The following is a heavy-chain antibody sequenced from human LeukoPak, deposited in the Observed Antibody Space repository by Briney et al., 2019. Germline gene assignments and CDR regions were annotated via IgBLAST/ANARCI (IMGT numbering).Heavy chain of an antibody. J-gene: IGHJ4*02. CDR2: INWNGGST. V-gene: IGHV3-20*04. Sequence: GGSLRLSCAASGFTFDDYGMSWVRQAPGKGLEWVSGINWNGGSTGYADSVKGRFTIARDNAKNSLYLQMNSLRAEDTALYYCAREKPFYDSGGYYYPIAFDYWGQGTLVTVSS. CDR1: GFTFDDYG. D-gene: IGHD3-22*01. CDR3: AREKPFYDSGGYYYPIAFDY.